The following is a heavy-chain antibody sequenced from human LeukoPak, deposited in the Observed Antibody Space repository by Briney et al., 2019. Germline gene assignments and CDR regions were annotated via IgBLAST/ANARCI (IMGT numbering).Heavy chain of an antibody. J-gene: IGHJ4*02. Sequence: TLSLTCTVSGGSISSGGYYWSWIRQHPGKGLEWIGYIYYTGSTDYNPSLKSRVTISVDTSKNQFSLKLSSVTVADTAVYYCAGDCSSTSCNLPVDYWGQGTLVTVSS. CDR3: AGDCSSTSCNLPVDY. D-gene: IGHD2-2*01. CDR2: IYYTGST. CDR1: GGSISSGGYY. V-gene: IGHV4-31*03.